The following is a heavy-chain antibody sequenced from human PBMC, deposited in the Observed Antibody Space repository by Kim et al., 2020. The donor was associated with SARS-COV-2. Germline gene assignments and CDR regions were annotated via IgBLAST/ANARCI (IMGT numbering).Heavy chain of an antibody. CDR1: GFTFSSYG. Sequence: GGSLRLSCAASGFTFSSYGMHWVRQAPGKGLEWVAVIWYDGSNKYYADSVKGRFTISRDNSKNTLYLQMNSLRAEDTAVYYCAREGGFGELSLGFDYWGQGTLVTVSS. CDR3: AREGGFGELSLGFDY. CDR2: IWYDGSNK. J-gene: IGHJ4*02. V-gene: IGHV3-33*01. D-gene: IGHD3-10*01.